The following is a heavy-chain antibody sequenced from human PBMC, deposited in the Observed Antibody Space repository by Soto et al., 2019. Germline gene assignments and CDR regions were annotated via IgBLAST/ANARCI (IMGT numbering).Heavy chain of an antibody. CDR2: IYHSGST. D-gene: IGHD4-17*01. Sequence: SETLSLTCAVSGGSISSGGYSWSWIRQPPGKGLEWIGYIYHSGSTYYNPSLKSRVTISVDRSKNQFSLKLSSVTAADTAVYYCARATGGYYGMDVWGQGTTVTVSS. V-gene: IGHV4-30-2*01. CDR3: ARATGGYYGMDV. CDR1: GGSISSGGYS. J-gene: IGHJ6*02.